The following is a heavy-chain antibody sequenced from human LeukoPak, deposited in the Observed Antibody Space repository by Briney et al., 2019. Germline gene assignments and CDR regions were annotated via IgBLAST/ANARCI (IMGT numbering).Heavy chain of an antibody. CDR2: IYSGTT. CDR1: GGSITSYY. J-gene: IGHJ6*03. Sequence: SETLSLTCSVSGGSITSYYLSWIRQPAGKGLEWIGRIYSGTTTYNPSLKSRVTMSLDTSKNQFSLRLSSVTAADTAVYYCARGDGSGSYYNPYYYYYMDVWGKGTTVTISS. CDR3: ARGDGSGSYYNPYYYYYMDV. V-gene: IGHV4-4*07. D-gene: IGHD3-10*01.